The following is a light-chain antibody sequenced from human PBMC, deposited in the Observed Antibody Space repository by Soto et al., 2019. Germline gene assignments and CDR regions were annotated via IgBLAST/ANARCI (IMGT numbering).Light chain of an antibody. J-gene: IGKJ1*01. V-gene: IGKV1-39*01. Sequence: IQMTQSPSSLSASVGDRVTITCRASQSISMYLNWYQQKPGKAPKLLIYAASTLRSGVPSRFSGSGSGTDFTLTLSNLHPEDFASYYCQERNGKSPAFGQGTKVEMK. CDR1: QSISMY. CDR3: QERNGKSPA. CDR2: AAS.